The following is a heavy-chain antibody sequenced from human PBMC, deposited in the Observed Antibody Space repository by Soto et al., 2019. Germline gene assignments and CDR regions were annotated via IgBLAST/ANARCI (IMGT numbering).Heavy chain of an antibody. V-gene: IGHV4-39*01. CDR1: GGSISSSSYY. CDR2: IYYSGST. D-gene: IGHD6-13*01. Sequence: QLQLQESGPGLVKPSETLSLTCTVSGGSISSSSYYWGWIRQPPGKGLEWIGSIYYSGSTYYNPSLKIRVPITVDTSKNQFSLKLSSVTAADTAVYYCARHSAAVDHYWYFDYWGQGTLVTVSS. CDR3: ARHSAAVDHYWYFDY. J-gene: IGHJ4*02.